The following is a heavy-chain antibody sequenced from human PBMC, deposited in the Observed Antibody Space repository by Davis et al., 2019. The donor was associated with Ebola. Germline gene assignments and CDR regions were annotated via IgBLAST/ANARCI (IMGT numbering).Heavy chain of an antibody. D-gene: IGHD5-18*01. CDR3: TSFIQDDDY. CDR1: GFTFSSYW. V-gene: IGHV3-73*01. Sequence: GGSLRLSCAASGFTFSSYWMHWVRQASGKGLEWVGRIRSKANSYATAYAASVKGRFTISRDDSKNTAYLQMNSLKTEDTAVYYCTSFIQDDDYWGQGTLVTVSS. J-gene: IGHJ4*02. CDR2: IRSKANSYAT.